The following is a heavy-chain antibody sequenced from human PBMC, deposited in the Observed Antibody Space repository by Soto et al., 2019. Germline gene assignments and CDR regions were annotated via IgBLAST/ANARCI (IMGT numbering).Heavy chain of an antibody. CDR2: VVPVFGRP. V-gene: IGHV1-69*01. D-gene: IGHD5-12*01. J-gene: IGHJ4*02. Sequence: VKGSRKASGGSFNNFGISWGRQGPGQGLEWMGGVVPVFGRPNYAQRVWGRLTLTADESTSTGYMELISLRSDDTAVYYCAREGSGYNFWGQATQVTVSS. CDR3: AREGSGYNF. CDR1: GGSFNNFG.